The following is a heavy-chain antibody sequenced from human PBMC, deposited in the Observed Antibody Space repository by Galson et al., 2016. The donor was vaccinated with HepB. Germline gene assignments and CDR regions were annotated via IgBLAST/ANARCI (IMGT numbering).Heavy chain of an antibody. CDR1: GFTFSSYS. J-gene: IGHJ3*02. D-gene: IGHD1-26*01. CDR3: ARDGELGGSYYGRDSDI. Sequence: SLRLSCAASGFTFSSYSMNWVRQAPGKGLEWVSSISSRSNYIYYADSVKGRLTISRDNAKNSLYLQMNSLRAEDTALYYCARDGELGGSYYGRDSDIWGQGTMVTVSS. CDR2: ISSRSNYI. V-gene: IGHV3-21*01.